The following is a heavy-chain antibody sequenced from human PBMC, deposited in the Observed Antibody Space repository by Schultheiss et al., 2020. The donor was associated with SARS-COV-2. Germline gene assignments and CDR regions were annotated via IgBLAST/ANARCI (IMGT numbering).Heavy chain of an antibody. V-gene: IGHV3-13*05. D-gene: IGHD1-7*01. CDR1: GFTFSGYA. J-gene: IGHJ4*02. Sequence: SCAASGFTFSGYAMSWVRQATGKGLEWVSAIGTAGDPYYPGSVKGRFTISRENAKNSLYLQMNSLRAGDTAVYYCASGNYTFDYWGQGTLVTVSS. CDR3: ASGNYTFDY. CDR2: IGTAGDP.